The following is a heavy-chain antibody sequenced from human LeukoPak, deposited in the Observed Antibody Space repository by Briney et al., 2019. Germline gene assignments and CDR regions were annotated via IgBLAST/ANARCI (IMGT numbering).Heavy chain of an antibody. CDR1: GFTFSSYG. Sequence: PGRSLRLSCAASGFTFSSYGMHWVRQAPGKGLEWVAVIWYDGSNKYYADSVKGRFTISRDNSKNTLYLQMNSLRAEDTAVYYCAKAPRGSGYSFDYWGQGTLVTVSS. CDR3: AKAPRGSGYSFDY. D-gene: IGHD3-16*01. J-gene: IGHJ4*02. V-gene: IGHV3-33*06. CDR2: IWYDGSNK.